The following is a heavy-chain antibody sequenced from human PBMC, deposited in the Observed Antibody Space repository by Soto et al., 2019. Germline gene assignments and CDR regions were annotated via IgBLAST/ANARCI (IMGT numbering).Heavy chain of an antibody. D-gene: IGHD6-13*01. V-gene: IGHV4-59*02. CDR3: ATDRAYSSSSSASDV. CDR1: GGCVSSYY. CDR2: IYYSGST. Sequence: PSGTLSLTRTASGGCVSSYYWSVIRQPPGNGLEWIGYIYYSGSTKYNPSLKSRVTISVDTSKNQFSLKLSSVTAADTAMYYCATDRAYSSSSSASDVWGNGTTVTGSP. J-gene: IGHJ6*01.